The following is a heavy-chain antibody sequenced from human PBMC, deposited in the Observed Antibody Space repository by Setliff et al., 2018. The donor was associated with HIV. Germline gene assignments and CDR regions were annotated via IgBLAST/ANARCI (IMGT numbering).Heavy chain of an antibody. CDR3: ARHRVITGSFDS. CDR1: NGSIRSSDYY. V-gene: IGHV4-39*01. Sequence: PSETLSLTCTVSNGSIRSSDYYWGWIRPPPGQGLEWIGSVFYSGRAYYNPSLKSRVTISVDTSKNQFSLRVNSVTAADTAVFYCARHRVITGSFDSWGQGTLVTVSS. J-gene: IGHJ4*02. D-gene: IGHD3-10*01. CDR2: VFYSGRA.